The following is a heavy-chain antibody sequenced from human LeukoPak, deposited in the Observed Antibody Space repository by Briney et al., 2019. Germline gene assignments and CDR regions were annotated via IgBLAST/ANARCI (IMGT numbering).Heavy chain of an antibody. V-gene: IGHV3-33*01. D-gene: IGHD3-3*01. Sequence: PGGSLRLSCAASGFRFSNYGMQWVRQAPGKGLEWVAIIWFDGSSSYHADSVEGRFTISRDNSKNTLYLQMNSLRAEDTAVYYCAREATGTGVDDYWGQGTLVTVSS. CDR1: GFRFSNYG. CDR2: IWFDGSSS. CDR3: AREATGTGVDDY. J-gene: IGHJ4*02.